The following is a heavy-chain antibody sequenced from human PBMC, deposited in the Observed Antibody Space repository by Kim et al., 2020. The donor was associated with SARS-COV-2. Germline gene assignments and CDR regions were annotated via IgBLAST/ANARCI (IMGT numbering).Heavy chain of an antibody. CDR2: IDHSGKT. CDR1: GGSFNPHY. V-gene: IGHV4-34*01. J-gene: IGHJ4*02. Sequence: SETLSLTCAVYGGSFNPHYWSWIRQTPGKGLEWIGEIDHSGKTTYNPSVKSRVTISVDSSKSQFSLRVTSVTAADAPVYYCARGRRPSDSTWLTWQKYSYYFDYWSRGTLVTVSS. CDR3: ARGRRPSDSTWLTWQKYSYYFDY. D-gene: IGHD4-4*01.